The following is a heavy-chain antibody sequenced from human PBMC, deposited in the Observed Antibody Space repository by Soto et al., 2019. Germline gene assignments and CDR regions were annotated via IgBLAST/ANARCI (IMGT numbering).Heavy chain of an antibody. CDR3: AHALPAGGSYSFDY. V-gene: IGHV1-3*01. Sequence: ASVKVSCKASGYTFTSYAMHWVRQAPGQRLEWMGWINAGNGNIKYSQKFQGRLTITKDTSKNQVVLTMTNMDPVDTATYYCAHALPAGGSYSFDYWGQGTLVTVSS. CDR1: GYTFTSYA. D-gene: IGHD1-26*01. CDR2: INAGNGNI. J-gene: IGHJ4*02.